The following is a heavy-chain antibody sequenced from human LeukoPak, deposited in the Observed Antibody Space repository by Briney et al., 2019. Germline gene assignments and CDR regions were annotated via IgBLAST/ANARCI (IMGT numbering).Heavy chain of an antibody. Sequence: SSETLALTCADSGVSVRSYNYWRWVRQTPGKSLEWLGEVYHSGSTIYNPSLESRITISMDTSKNQFSLRLTSVTAADTAVYYCVRVAVEKASIKGLDVWGRGTMVTVSS. CDR2: VYHSGST. CDR1: GVSVRSYNY. CDR3: VRVAVEKASIKGLDV. D-gene: IGHD5-24*01. J-gene: IGHJ3*01. V-gene: IGHV4-4*02.